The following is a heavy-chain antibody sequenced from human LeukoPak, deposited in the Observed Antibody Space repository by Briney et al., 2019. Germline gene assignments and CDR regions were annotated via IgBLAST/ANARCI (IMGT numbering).Heavy chain of an antibody. J-gene: IGHJ4*02. CDR3: ARDGEEIQQVGYFDY. Sequence: ASVKVPCKASGYTFTSYYMHWVRQAPGQGLEWMGIINPSGGSTSYAQKFQGRVTMTRDTSISTAYMELSRLRSEDTAVYYCARDGEEIQQVGYFDYWGQGTLVTVSS. D-gene: IGHD5-18*01. V-gene: IGHV1-46*01. CDR1: GYTFTSYY. CDR2: INPSGGST.